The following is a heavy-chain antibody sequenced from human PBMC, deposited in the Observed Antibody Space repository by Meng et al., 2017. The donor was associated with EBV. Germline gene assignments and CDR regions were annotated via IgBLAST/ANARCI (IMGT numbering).Heavy chain of an antibody. J-gene: IGHJ4*02. D-gene: IGHD2-21*01. CDR2: INVGVGYT. CDR1: GYTFTDYW. V-gene: IGHV1-3*01. Sequence: QVHVVQSGAEVKKPGASVKISCKASGYTFTDYWMHWVRQAPGQRLEWMGWINVGVGYTKYSQKFQGRVTISSDTSATTGYMELSSLRSEDTAVYYCVRGPPVGVPGPGDYWGQGTLVTVSS. CDR3: VRGPPVGVPGPGDY.